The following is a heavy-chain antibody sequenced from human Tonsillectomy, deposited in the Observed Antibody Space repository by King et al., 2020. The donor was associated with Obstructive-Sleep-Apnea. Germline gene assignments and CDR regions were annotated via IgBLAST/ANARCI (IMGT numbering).Heavy chain of an antibody. V-gene: IGHV3-30*04. D-gene: IGHD3-22*01. CDR1: EFTFSSFT. CDR3: ARGSRNYDRSGFYPDY. CDR2: ISYDGSNK. Sequence: HVQLVESGGGVVQPGRSLRLSCAASEFTFSSFTIHWVRQAPGKGLEWVAIISYDGSNKYYADSVKGRFTISRDNSNNTLYLQMNSLRTEDTAVYYCARGSRNYDRSGFYPDYWGQGTLVTVSS. J-gene: IGHJ4*02.